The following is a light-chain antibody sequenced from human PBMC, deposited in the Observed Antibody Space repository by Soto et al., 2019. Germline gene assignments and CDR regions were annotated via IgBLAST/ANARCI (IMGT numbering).Light chain of an antibody. V-gene: IGLV4-60*03. Sequence: QPVLTQSSSASASLGSSVKLTCTLSSGHSSYIIAWHQQQPGKAPRYWMKLEGSGSYNKGSGVPDRFSGSSSGADRYLTIPNLQSVDEADYYCETWDSNTRVFGGGTKLTVL. CDR2: LEGSGSY. CDR1: SGHSSYI. J-gene: IGLJ3*02. CDR3: ETWDSNTRV.